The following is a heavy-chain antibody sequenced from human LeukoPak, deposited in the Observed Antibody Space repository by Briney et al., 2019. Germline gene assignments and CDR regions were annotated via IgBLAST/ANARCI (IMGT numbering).Heavy chain of an antibody. V-gene: IGHV3-9*01. CDR3: AKDLGGSATTV. J-gene: IGHJ4*02. D-gene: IGHD2-2*01. CDR1: GFTFEDHV. Sequence: GRPLRLSCAASGFTFEDHVMHWVRHAPGKGLEWVSSISWSGDRMGYADAVKGRFTISRDNAKNSLFLQMNSLRVEDTALYYCAKDLGGSATTVWGQGTLVTVSS. CDR2: ISWSGDRM.